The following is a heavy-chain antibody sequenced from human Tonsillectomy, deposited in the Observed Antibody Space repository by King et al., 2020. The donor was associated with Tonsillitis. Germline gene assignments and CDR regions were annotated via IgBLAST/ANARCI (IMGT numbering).Heavy chain of an antibody. CDR1: GFTFSSYA. CDR2: ISYDGNNK. D-gene: IGHD1-26*01. Sequence: VQLVESGGGVVQPGRSLRLSCAASGFTFSSYAMHWVRQGPGKGLEWVAVISYDGNNKYYADSVKGRFTISRDNSMKTLYLQINSLRKDDTAVYYCAKDSDTGCYFRYSGMDGWGQGTTVTVSS. V-gene: IGHV3-30*18. J-gene: IGHJ6*02. CDR3: AKDSDTGCYFRYSGMDG.